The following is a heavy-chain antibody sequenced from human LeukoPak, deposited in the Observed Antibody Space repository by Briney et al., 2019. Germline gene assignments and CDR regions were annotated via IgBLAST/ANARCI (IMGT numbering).Heavy chain of an antibody. CDR3: ARERNIAAAGNGMDV. CDR1: GFTFSSYG. J-gene: IGHJ6*02. CDR2: IRYDGSNK. Sequence: GGSLRLSCAASGFTFSSYGMHWVRQAPGKGLEWVAFIRYDGSNKYYADSVKGRFTISRDNSKNTLYLQMNSLRAEDTAVYYCARERNIAAAGNGMDVWGQGTTVTVSS. D-gene: IGHD6-13*01. V-gene: IGHV3-30*02.